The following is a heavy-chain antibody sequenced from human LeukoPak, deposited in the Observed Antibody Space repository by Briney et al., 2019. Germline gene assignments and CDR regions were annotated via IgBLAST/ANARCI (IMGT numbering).Heavy chain of an antibody. V-gene: IGHV3-30*18. CDR2: ISYDGSNK. Sequence: GGSLRLSCAASGFTFSSYGMHWVRQAPGKGLEWVAVISYDGSNKYYADSVKGRFTISRDNSKNTLYLQKNSLRAEDTAVYYCAKPADVVGWYYFDYWGQGTLVTVSS. D-gene: IGHD6-19*01. CDR3: AKPADVVGWYYFDY. J-gene: IGHJ4*02. CDR1: GFTFSSYG.